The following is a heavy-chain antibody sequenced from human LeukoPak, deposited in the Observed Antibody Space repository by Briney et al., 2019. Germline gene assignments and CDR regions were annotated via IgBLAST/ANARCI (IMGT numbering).Heavy chain of an antibody. Sequence: SETLSLTCTVSGGSISSYYWSWVRQPPGKGLEWIGYIYYSGSTNYNPSLKSRVTISVDTSKNQFSLKLSSVTAADTAVYYCARHGDEGATTRFDYWGQGTLVTVSS. J-gene: IGHJ4*02. V-gene: IGHV4-59*08. CDR3: ARHGDEGATTRFDY. CDR1: GGSISSYY. D-gene: IGHD7-27*01. CDR2: IYYSGST.